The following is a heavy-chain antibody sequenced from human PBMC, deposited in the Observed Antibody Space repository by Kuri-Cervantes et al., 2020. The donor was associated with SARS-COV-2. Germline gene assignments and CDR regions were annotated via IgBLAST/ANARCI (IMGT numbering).Heavy chain of an antibody. V-gene: IGHV3-48*03. CDR3: ASMVRGNYGMDV. Sequence: GGSLRLSCAASGFTFNSYEMNWVRQAPGKGLEWLSYIGNTDSTTYYADSVKGRFTISRDNAKNLLYLQMNSLRAEDTAVYYCASMVRGNYGMDVWGQGTTVTVSS. CDR1: GFTFNSYE. D-gene: IGHD3-10*01. J-gene: IGHJ6*02. CDR2: IGNTDSTT.